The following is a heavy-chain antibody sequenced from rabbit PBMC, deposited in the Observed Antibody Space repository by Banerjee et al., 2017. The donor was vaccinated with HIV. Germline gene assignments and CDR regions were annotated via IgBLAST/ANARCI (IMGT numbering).Heavy chain of an antibody. D-gene: IGHD1-1*01. J-gene: IGHJ6*01. CDR3: VRGASGSGYYSL. CDR1: GFSFSNKA. V-gene: IGHV1S47*01. Sequence: EQLVESGGGLVKPEGSLKLSCTASGFSFSNKAVMCWVRQAPGKGLEWIGYIDLLFGTTYYANWVNGRFTISSHSAQNTLYLQLHSLTAADTATYFCVRGASGSGYYSLWGPGTLVTVS. CDR2: IDLLFGTT.